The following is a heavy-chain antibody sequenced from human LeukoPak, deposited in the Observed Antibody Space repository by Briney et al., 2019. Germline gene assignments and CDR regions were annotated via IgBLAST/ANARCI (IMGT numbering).Heavy chain of an antibody. V-gene: IGHV3-30*18. CDR3: AKVGWLFAYYYGMDV. Sequence: GSLRLSCAASGFTFSTYAMHWVRQAPGKGLEWVAVISYDGSNKYYADSVKGRFTISRDNSKNTLYLQMNSLRAEDTAVYYCAKVGWLFAYYYGMDVWGQGTTVTVSS. D-gene: IGHD3-22*01. CDR1: GFTFSTYA. CDR2: ISYDGSNK. J-gene: IGHJ6*02.